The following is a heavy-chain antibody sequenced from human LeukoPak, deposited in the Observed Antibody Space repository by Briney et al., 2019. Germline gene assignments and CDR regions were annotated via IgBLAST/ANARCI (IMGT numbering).Heavy chain of an antibody. J-gene: IGHJ4*02. D-gene: IGHD2-2*01. CDR3: ATVYGIVPAAMLRFDY. CDR1: GYTFTDYY. V-gene: IGHV1-2*02. Sequence: ASVKVSCKASGYTFTDYYIHWVRQAPGQGLEWMGWINPNNGGTNYAQKFQGRVTMTRDTSISTAYMELSRLRSDDTAVYYCATVYGIVPAAMLRFDYWGQGTLVTVSS. CDR2: INPNNGGT.